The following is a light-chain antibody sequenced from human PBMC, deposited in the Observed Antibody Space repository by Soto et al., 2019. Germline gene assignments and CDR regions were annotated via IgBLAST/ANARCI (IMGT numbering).Light chain of an antibody. CDR1: QSISSY. V-gene: IGKV1-39*01. CDR3: QQSYSQPRT. CDR2: AAS. J-gene: IGKJ1*01. Sequence: DIQMTQSPSSLSASVGYRVTITCRASQSISSYLNWYQQKPGKAPKLLIYAASSLQSGVPSRFSGSGSGTDFILTISSLQPEDFAAYYCQQSYSQPRTFGQGTKVDIK.